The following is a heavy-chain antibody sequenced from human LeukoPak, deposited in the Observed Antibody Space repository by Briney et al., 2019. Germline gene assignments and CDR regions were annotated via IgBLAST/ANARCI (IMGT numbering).Heavy chain of an antibody. CDR3: AGYNWNADSEHYGADV. Sequence: PSETLSLTCAVYGGSFSGYYWSWVRQPPGKGLEWIGEINHSGRSNYNPSRKSRVTISVDTSKNQFSLKMTSVTAADTAVYYCAGYNWNADSEHYGADVWGQGTTVIVSS. CDR2: INHSGRS. CDR1: GGSFSGYY. J-gene: IGHJ6*02. D-gene: IGHD1-1*01. V-gene: IGHV4-34*01.